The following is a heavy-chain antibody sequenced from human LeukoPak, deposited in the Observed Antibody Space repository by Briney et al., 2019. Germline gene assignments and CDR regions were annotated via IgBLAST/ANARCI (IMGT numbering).Heavy chain of an antibody. CDR1: GGSISSYY. CDR2: IYYGGST. Sequence: SETLSLTCTVAGGSISSYYWSWIRQPPGKLLEWIGYIYYGGSTNYNPSLKSGSTISVATSKNQFSLKWSSGTLSDPAVVYWERHSSKWSFDYWGQGTLVTVSS. J-gene: IGHJ4*02. D-gene: IGHD2-2*01. CDR3: ERHSSKWSFDY. V-gene: IGHV4-59*01.